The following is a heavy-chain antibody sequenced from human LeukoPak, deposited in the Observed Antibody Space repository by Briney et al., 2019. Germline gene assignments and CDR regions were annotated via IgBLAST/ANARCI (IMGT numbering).Heavy chain of an antibody. V-gene: IGHV3-30-3*01. D-gene: IGHD4-17*01. CDR2: ISYDGSNE. CDR3: ARANYGGNSDPFDY. CDR1: GFTFSSYA. J-gene: IGHJ4*02. Sequence: GRSLRLSCAASGFTFSSYAMHRVRQAPGKELEWVAVISYDGSNEYYADSVKGRFTISRDNSKNTLYLQMNSLRAEDTAVYYCARANYGGNSDPFDYWGQGTLVTVSS.